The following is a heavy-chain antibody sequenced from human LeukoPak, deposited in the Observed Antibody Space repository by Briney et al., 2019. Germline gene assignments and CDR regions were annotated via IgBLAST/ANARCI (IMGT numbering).Heavy chain of an antibody. Sequence: SVKVSCKASGGTFSSYAISWVRQAPGQGLEWMGRIIPILGIANYAQKFQGRVTITADKSTSTAYMELSSLRSEDTAVYYCARTMVRGVTPNTNFDHWGQGTLVTVSS. J-gene: IGHJ4*02. D-gene: IGHD3-10*01. CDR3: ARTMVRGVTPNTNFDH. V-gene: IGHV1-69*04. CDR2: IIPILGIA. CDR1: GGTFSSYA.